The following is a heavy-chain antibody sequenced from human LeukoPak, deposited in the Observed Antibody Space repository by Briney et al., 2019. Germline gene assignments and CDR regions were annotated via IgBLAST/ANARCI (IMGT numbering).Heavy chain of an antibody. D-gene: IGHD2/OR15-2a*01. CDR1: GFTFSSYA. CDR2: IRSDGSDT. J-gene: IGHJ4*02. V-gene: IGHV3-74*01. CDR3: ARDWFHAIDY. Sequence: GGSLRLSCAASGFTFSSYAMHWVRQAPGKGLVWVSRIRSDGSDTRYAESVKGRFTISRDNAKNTLYLQMNSLRAEDTAVYYCARDWFHAIDYWGQGTLVTVSS.